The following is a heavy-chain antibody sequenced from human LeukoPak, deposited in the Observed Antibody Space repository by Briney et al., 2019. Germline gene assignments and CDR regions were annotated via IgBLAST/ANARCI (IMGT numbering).Heavy chain of an antibody. J-gene: IGHJ3*02. CDR3: ARAPRYYDILTGYSMQDAFDI. Sequence: GGSLRLSCAASGFNFSSYRMTWVRQAPGKGLELVSSIRSRSSYIYYADSVKGRFTISRDNAKNSVYLQMNSLRAEDTAVYNCARAPRYYDILTGYSMQDAFDIWGQGTMVTVSS. D-gene: IGHD3-9*01. CDR1: GFNFSSYR. V-gene: IGHV3-21*01. CDR2: IRSRSSYI.